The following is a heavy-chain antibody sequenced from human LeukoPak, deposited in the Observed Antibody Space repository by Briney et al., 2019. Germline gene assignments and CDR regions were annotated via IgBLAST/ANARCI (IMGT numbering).Heavy chain of an antibody. V-gene: IGHV3-66*01. CDR1: GFTVTNKY. CDR3: ACEVTTSSGVDV. CDR2: FYGDSNT. D-gene: IGHD4-11*01. Sequence: GSLRLSCAASGFTVTNKYMSWVRQAPGKGLEWVSIFYGDSNTDYADSVKGRFTISRDNSKNTLYLQMNSLRAQDTAVYYCACEVTTSSGVDVWGRGTTVTVSS. J-gene: IGHJ6*02.